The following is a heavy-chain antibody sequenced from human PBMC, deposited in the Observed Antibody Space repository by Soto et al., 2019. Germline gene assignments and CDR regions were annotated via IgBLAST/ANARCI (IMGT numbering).Heavy chain of an antibody. V-gene: IGHV3-23*01. CDR1: GFTFSFYP. Sequence: EVQLLESGGDLVEPGGSLRLSCVGSGFTFSFYPMSWVRQAPGKGLEWVAGISSSAGTIYYAEPVKGRFTISRDNSKSTLYLQMDSLRAEDTAVYYCANWGKSGSDFWGQGTLVTVSS. CDR2: ISSSAGTI. D-gene: IGHD3-16*01. CDR3: ANWGKSGSDF. J-gene: IGHJ4*02.